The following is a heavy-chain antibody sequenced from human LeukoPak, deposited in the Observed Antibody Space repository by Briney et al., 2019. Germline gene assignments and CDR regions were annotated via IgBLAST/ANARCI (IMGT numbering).Heavy chain of an antibody. CDR3: ARGPSSVNVDY. D-gene: IGHD3-22*01. CDR2: IYYSGST. J-gene: IGHJ4*02. V-gene: IGHV4-59*08. Sequence: SETLSLTCTVSGGSISSYYWSWIRQPPGKGLEWIGYIYYSGSTNYNPSLKSRVTISVATSKNQFSLKLSSVTAADTAVYYCARGPSSVNVDYWGQGTLVTVSS. CDR1: GGSISSYY.